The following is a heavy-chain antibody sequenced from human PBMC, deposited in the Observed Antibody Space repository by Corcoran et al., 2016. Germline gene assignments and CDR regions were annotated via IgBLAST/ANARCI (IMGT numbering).Heavy chain of an antibody. CDR2: IYPGDSDT. CDR3: ARRGDGYKIVPGLEFDY. V-gene: IGHV5-51*01. D-gene: IGHD5-12*01. J-gene: IGHJ4*02. CDR1: GYSFTSYW. Sequence: EVQLVQSGAEVKEPGESLKISCKGSGYSFTSYWIGWVRQMPGKGLEWMGIIYPGDSDTRYSPSFQGQVTISADKSISTAYLQWSSLKASDTAMYDCARRGDGYKIVPGLEFDYWGQGTLVTVSS.